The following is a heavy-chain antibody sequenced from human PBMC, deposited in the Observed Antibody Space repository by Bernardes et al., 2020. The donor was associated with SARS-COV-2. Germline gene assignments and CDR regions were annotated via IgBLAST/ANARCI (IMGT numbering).Heavy chain of an antibody. CDR1: GFTFSSYW. V-gene: IGHV3-74*01. Sequence: GGSLRLSCAASGFTFSSYWMHWVRQAPGKGLVWVSRINSDGSSTSYADSVKGRFTISRDNAKNTLYLQMNSLRAEDTAVYYCASSSSSWWGGYYYYMDVWGKGTTVTVSS. J-gene: IGHJ6*03. CDR3: ASSSSSWWGGYYYYMDV. D-gene: IGHD6-13*01. CDR2: INSDGSST.